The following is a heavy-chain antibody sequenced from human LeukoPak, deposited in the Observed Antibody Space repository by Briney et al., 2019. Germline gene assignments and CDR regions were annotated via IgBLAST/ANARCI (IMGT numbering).Heavy chain of an antibody. Sequence: SETLSLTCTVSGYSISSGYYWGWIRQPPGKGLEWIGSIYHSGSTYYNPSLKSRVTISVDTSKNQFSLKLSSVTVADTAVYYCASGRWGVIHYWGQGTLVTVSS. D-gene: IGHD3-10*01. CDR2: IYHSGST. J-gene: IGHJ4*02. CDR3: ASGRWGVIHY. CDR1: GYSISSGYY. V-gene: IGHV4-38-2*02.